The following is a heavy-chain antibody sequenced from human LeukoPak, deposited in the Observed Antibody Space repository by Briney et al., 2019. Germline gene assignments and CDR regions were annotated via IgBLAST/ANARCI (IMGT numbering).Heavy chain of an antibody. Sequence: SETLSLTCAVSGGSISSGGYSWSWIRQPPGKGLEWIGYIYHSGSTYYNPSLKSRVTISVDRSKNQFSLKLSSVTAADTAVYYCARAGAAPTFDYWGQGTLVTVSS. J-gene: IGHJ4*02. CDR3: ARAGAAPTFDY. V-gene: IGHV4-30-2*01. CDR2: IYHSGST. CDR1: GGSISSGGYS. D-gene: IGHD6-19*01.